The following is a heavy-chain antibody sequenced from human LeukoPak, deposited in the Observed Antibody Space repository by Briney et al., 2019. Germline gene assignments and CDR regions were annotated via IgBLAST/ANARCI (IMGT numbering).Heavy chain of an antibody. D-gene: IGHD6-13*01. CDR3: AKGWYSIDS. Sequence: GGSLRLSCAASGFTLSSSGMHWARQAPGKGLEWVAVISYDGSNKYYADSVKGRFTISRDNSKNTLYLQMNSLKTEDTAVYYCAKGWYSIDSWGQGTLVTVSS. J-gene: IGHJ4*02. V-gene: IGHV3-30*18. CDR1: GFTLSSSG. CDR2: ISYDGSNK.